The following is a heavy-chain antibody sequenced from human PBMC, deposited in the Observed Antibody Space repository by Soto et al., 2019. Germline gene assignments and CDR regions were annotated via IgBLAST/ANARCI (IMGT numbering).Heavy chain of an antibody. CDR3: AAEGYGDNWFDP. D-gene: IGHD4-17*01. V-gene: IGHV1-58*01. CDR2: IVVGSGNT. CDR1: GFTFTSSA. J-gene: IGHJ5*02. Sequence: SVKVSCKASGFTFTSSAVQWVRQARGQRLEWIGWIVVGSGNTNYAQKFQERVTITRDMSTSTAYMELSSLRSEDTAVYYCAAEGYGDNWFDPWGQGTLVTVSS.